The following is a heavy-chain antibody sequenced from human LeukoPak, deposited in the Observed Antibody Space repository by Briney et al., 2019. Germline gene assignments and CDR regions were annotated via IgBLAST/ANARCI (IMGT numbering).Heavy chain of an antibody. V-gene: IGHV3-48*03. CDR3: ARNSRGNYYYYYYMGV. CDR2: ISSSGSTI. CDR1: GFTFSSYE. J-gene: IGHJ6*03. Sequence: GGSLRLSCAASGFTFSSYEMNWVRQAPGKGLEWVSYISSSGSTIYYADSVKGRFTISRDNAKNPLYLQMNSLRAEDTAVYYCARNSRGNYYYYYYMGVWGKGTTVTISS. D-gene: IGHD4-23*01.